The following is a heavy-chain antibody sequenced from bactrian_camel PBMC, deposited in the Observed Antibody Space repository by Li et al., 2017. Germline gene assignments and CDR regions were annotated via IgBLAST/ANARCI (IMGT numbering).Heavy chain of an antibody. CDR1: GYIASGHC. CDR2: IDTGDGST. J-gene: IGHJ6*01. D-gene: IGHD8*01. V-gene: IGHV3S1*01. Sequence: VQLVESGGGSVQAGGSLRLSCVSSGYIASGHCMGWFRQVPGKEREGVAAIDTGDGSTYYLNSVEGRFTISHDNAKNTLYLQMNSLKPEDTAIYYCAASPLKPKPWTAVSEYNTWGQGTQVTVS. CDR3: AASPLKPKPWTAVSEYNT.